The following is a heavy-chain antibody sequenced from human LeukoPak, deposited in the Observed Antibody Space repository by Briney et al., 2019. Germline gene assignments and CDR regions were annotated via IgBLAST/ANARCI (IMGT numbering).Heavy chain of an antibody. CDR3: ARDRVDFWSARLIEDP. CDR1: GGSISSSSYY. D-gene: IGHD3-3*01. V-gene: IGHV4-39*07. J-gene: IGHJ5*02. CDR2: IYYSGST. Sequence: SETLSLTCTVSGGSISSSSYYWGWIRQPPGKGLEWIGSIYYSGSTYYNPSLKSRVTISVDTYKNQFSLKLSSVTAADTAVYYCARDRVDFWSARLIEDPWGQGTLVTVSS.